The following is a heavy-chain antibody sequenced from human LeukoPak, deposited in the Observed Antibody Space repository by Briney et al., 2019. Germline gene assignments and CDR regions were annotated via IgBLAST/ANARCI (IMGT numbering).Heavy chain of an antibody. Sequence: GRSLRLSCAASGFTFGDFAMHWVRQGPGKGLEWVSGISWNSGDIDYADSVKGRFTISRDNAKNSLYLHMNSLRPEDTALYFCAKVRAYYASRDGFHVWGQGTMVTVSS. D-gene: IGHD2-21*01. CDR1: GFTFGDFA. CDR2: ISWNSGDI. V-gene: IGHV3-9*01. J-gene: IGHJ3*01. CDR3: AKVRAYYASRDGFHV.